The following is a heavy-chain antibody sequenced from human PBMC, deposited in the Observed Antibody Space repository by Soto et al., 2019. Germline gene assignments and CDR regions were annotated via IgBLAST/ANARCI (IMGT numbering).Heavy chain of an antibody. Sequence: PGGSLRLSCAASGFTFSSYAMSWVRQAPGKGLEWVSAISGSGGSTYYADSVKGRFTISRDNSKNTLYLQMNSLRAEDTAVYYCAKNGGLGVAATPAYYYYYMDVWGKGTTVTVSS. V-gene: IGHV3-23*01. CDR2: ISGSGGST. J-gene: IGHJ6*03. CDR1: GFTFSSYA. D-gene: IGHD2-15*01. CDR3: AKNGGLGVAATPAYYYYYMDV.